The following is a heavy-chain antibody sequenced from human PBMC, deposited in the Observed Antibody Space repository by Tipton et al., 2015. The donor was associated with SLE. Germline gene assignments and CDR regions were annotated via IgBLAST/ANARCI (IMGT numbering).Heavy chain of an antibody. V-gene: IGHV1-18*04. Sequence: QSGAEVKNPGASVKVSCKASGYTFTSYGISWVRQAPGQGLEWMGWISAYNGNTNYAQKLQGRVTMTTDTSTSTAYMELRSLRSDDTAVYYCARYVRTHMVRRVISYWGQGTLVTVSS. CDR3: ARYVRTHMVRRVISY. CDR2: ISAYNGNT. D-gene: IGHD3-10*01. CDR1: GYTFTSYG. J-gene: IGHJ4*02.